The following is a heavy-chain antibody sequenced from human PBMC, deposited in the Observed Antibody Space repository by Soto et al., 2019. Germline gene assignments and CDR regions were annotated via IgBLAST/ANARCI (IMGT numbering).Heavy chain of an antibody. CDR2: ISAYNGNT. J-gene: IGHJ6*02. D-gene: IGHD3-3*01. V-gene: IGHV1-18*04. CDR3: ARDGYDFWSGYSTYYYYGMDV. Sequence: ASVKVSCTASGYTFTSYGISWVRQAPGQGLEWMGWISAYNGNTNYAQKLQGRVTMTTDTSTSTAYMELRSLRSDDTAVYYCARDGYDFWSGYSTYYYYGMDVWGQGTTVTVSS. CDR1: GYTFTSYG.